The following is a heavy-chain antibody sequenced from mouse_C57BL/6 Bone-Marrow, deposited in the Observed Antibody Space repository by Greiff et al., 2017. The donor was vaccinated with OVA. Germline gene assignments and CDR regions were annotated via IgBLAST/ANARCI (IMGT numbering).Heavy chain of an antibody. CDR3: APTTVVPFAY. CDR2: ISSGSSTI. D-gene: IGHD1-1*01. CDR1: GFTFSDYG. J-gene: IGHJ3*01. V-gene: IGHV5-17*01. Sequence: EVKLVESGGGLVKPGGSLKLSCAASGFTFSDYGMHWVRQAPEKGLEWVAYISSGSSTIYYADTVKGRFTISRDNAKNTLFLQMTSLRSEDTAMYYCAPTTVVPFAYWGQGTLVTVSA.